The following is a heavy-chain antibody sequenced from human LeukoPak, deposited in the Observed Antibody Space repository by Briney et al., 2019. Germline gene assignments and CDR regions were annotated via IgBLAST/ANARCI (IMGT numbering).Heavy chain of an antibody. J-gene: IGHJ6*03. CDR1: GFTFSSYA. V-gene: IGHV3-64*01. CDR2: ISRNGDST. CDR3: ARARGWQPNYYYYYMDV. Sequence: PGGSLRLSCAASGFTFSSYAMHWVRQAPGKGLQYVSTISRNGDSTYYASSVKGRFSISRDNSKNTLYLQMNSLRAEDTAVYYCARARGWQPNYYYYYMDVWGTGTTVTVSS. D-gene: IGHD2-15*01.